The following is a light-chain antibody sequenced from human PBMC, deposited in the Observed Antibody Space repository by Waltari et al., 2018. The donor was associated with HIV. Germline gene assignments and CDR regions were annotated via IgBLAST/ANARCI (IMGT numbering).Light chain of an antibody. Sequence: EIAMTQSPVTLSVSPGERATLSCRASQSVRSKLAWYQQKPGQAPRLLSVGASTRATGIPARFSGSGSGTQFTLTINSLQSEDFAFYYCQQDDNWPPTFGQGTRVEIK. J-gene: IGKJ1*01. V-gene: IGKV3-15*01. CDR3: QQDDNWPPT. CDR2: GAS. CDR1: QSVRSK.